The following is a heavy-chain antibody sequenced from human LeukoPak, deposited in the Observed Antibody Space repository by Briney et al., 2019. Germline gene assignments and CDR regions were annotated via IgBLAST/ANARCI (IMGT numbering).Heavy chain of an antibody. CDR3: ARLPSSSWLNWFDP. J-gene: IGHJ5*02. CDR2: IYYSGNT. Sequence: SETLSLTCTVSGGSISSSSYYWGWIRQPPGKGLEWIGSIYYSGNTYYNPSLKSRVTVSVDTSKNQFSLKLNSVTAADTAVYYCARLPSSSWLNWFDPWGQGTLVTVSS. CDR1: GGSISSSSYY. V-gene: IGHV4-39*01. D-gene: IGHD6-13*01.